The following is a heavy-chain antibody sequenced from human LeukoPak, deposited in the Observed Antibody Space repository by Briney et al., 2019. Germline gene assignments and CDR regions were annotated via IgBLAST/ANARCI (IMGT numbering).Heavy chain of an antibody. D-gene: IGHD6-6*01. CDR2: IYYTGST. CDR3: ARVRYGGSPKYYFDY. V-gene: IGHV4-61*08. CDR1: GGSVSSGGYY. J-gene: IGHJ4*02. Sequence: PSETLSLTCTVSGGSVSSGGYYWSWIRQPPEKGLEFIGYIYYTGSTNYNPSLKSRATISVDTSKNQFSLRLSSVTAADTAVYYCARVRYGGSPKYYFDYWGQGTLVTVSS.